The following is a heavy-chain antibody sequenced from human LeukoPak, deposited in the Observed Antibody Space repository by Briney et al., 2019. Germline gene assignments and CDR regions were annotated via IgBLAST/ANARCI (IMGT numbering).Heavy chain of an antibody. CDR3: ARVRPSYSSSSGYFDY. V-gene: IGHV4-59*01. D-gene: IGHD6-6*01. CDR2: IYYSGST. Sequence: SETLSLTCTVSGGSISSYYWSWIRQPPGKGLEWIGYIYYSGSTNYNPSLKSRVTISVDTSKNQFSLKLSSVTAADTAVYYCARVRPSYSSSSGYFDYWGQGTLVTVSS. CDR1: GGSISSYY. J-gene: IGHJ4*02.